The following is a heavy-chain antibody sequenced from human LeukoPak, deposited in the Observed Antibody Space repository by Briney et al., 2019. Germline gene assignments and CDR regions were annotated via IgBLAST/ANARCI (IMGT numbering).Heavy chain of an antibody. J-gene: IGHJ4*02. Sequence: GGSLRLSCAASGFTFSSYAMHWVRQAPGKGLEWVAVISYDGSNKYYADSVKGRFTISRDNSKNTLYLQMNSLRAEDTAVHYCARVYTRVADFDYWGQGTLVTVSS. V-gene: IGHV3-30-3*01. D-gene: IGHD6-19*01. CDR2: ISYDGSNK. CDR1: GFTFSSYA. CDR3: ARVYTRVADFDY.